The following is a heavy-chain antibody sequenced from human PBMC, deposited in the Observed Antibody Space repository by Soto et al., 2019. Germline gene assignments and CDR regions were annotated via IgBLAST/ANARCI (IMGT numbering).Heavy chain of an antibody. J-gene: IGHJ5*02. CDR3: AKNQGVELVPLATVDWFDP. Sequence: GSLRRSCAASGFIVENFGRSWVRHSPGKVLEWISSISGSGFKEYYADSVKGRFTISRDNSKSTVYLELNNLSAEDTAVYHCAKNQGVELVPLATVDWFDPWGQGSVVTVSS. D-gene: IGHD1-26*01. CDR2: ISGSGFKE. V-gene: IGHV3-23*01. CDR1: GFIVENFG.